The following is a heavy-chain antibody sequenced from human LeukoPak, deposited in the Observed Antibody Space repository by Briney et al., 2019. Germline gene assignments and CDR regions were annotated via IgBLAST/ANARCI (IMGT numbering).Heavy chain of an antibody. V-gene: IGHV3-33*01. CDR1: GFTFSSFG. CDR3: ARGWGRLGWFFDG. J-gene: IGHJ4*02. Sequence: PGRSLRLSCAASGFTFSSFGIHWVRQAPGRGLEGVAIIWYDGSAKYFADSVKVRFTVSRDNSKNTLYLQMTILRAEDTAVCYCARGWGRLGWFFDGWGQGTLVTVSS. CDR2: IWYDGSAK. D-gene: IGHD4-23*01.